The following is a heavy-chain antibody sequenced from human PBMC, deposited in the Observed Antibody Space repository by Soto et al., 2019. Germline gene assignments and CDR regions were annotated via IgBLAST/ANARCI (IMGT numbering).Heavy chain of an antibody. D-gene: IGHD2-2*01. V-gene: IGHV5-10-1*01. Sequence: GASLKISCKGSGYSFTSYWISWVRQMPGKGLEWIGRISSSDAYTNYSPSFQGHVTISADKSISTAYLQWSSLRASDTAMYYCARAGKYGYQRMDVWGQGTTVTVSS. J-gene: IGHJ6*02. CDR3: ARAGKYGYQRMDV. CDR1: GYSFTSYW. CDR2: ISSSDAYT.